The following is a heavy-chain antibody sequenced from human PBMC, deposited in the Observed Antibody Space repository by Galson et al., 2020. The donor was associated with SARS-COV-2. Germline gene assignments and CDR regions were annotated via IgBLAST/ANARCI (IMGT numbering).Heavy chain of an antibody. CDR1: GFSLSTSGVG. D-gene: IGHD2-8*01. CDR3: APLAYCTTTTCKGEGWFDP. CDR2: IYWDDDR. V-gene: IGHV2-5*02. J-gene: IGHJ5*02. Sequence: SGPTLVKPTQTLTLTCTFSGFSLSTSGVGVAWIRQPPGKALEWLALIYWDDDRRYNSSLKSRLTIAKDTSKNQVVLTVTDMDPVDTGTYYCAPLAYCTTTTCKGEGWFDPWGQGTLVTVSS.